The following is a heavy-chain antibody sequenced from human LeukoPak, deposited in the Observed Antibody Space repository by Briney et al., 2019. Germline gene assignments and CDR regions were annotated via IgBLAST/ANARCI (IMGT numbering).Heavy chain of an antibody. V-gene: IGHV1-18*01. Sequence: ASVKVSCKASGYTFTKYGVSWVRQAPGQGLEWMGWISAYNGDIKYAQRGKGRVTMTTDTSTSTVYMELRSLRSDDTAVYYCARESGSDVFDIWGQGTMVTVSS. CDR3: ARESGSDVFDI. CDR1: GYTFTKYG. J-gene: IGHJ3*02. CDR2: ISAYNGDI.